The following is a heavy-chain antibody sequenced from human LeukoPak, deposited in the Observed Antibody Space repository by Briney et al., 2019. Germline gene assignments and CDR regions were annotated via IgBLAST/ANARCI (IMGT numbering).Heavy chain of an antibody. J-gene: IGHJ4*02. Sequence: PGGSLRLSCAASGFTFSSYAMHWVRQAPGKGLEWVAVISYDGSNKYYADSVKGRFTISRDNSKNTLYLQMNSLRAEDTAVYYCARVSRVLMVYAEVDYWGQGTLVTVSS. V-gene: IGHV3-30*04. CDR2: ISYDGSNK. D-gene: IGHD2-8*01. CDR3: ARVSRVLMVYAEVDY. CDR1: GFTFSSYA.